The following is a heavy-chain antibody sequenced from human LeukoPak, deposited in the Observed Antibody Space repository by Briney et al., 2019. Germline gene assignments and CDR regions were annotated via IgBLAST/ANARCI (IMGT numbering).Heavy chain of an antibody. CDR2: ISYDGSNK. D-gene: IGHD7-27*01. CDR3: ARDGELDY. CDR1: GFTFSSYA. J-gene: IGHJ4*02. V-gene: IGHV3-30-3*01. Sequence: PGRSLRLSCAASGFTFSSYAMHWVRQAPGKGLEWVAVISYDGSNKYYADSVKGRFTISRDNSKNTLYLQMNSLRAEDTAAYYCARDGELDYWGQGTLVTVSS.